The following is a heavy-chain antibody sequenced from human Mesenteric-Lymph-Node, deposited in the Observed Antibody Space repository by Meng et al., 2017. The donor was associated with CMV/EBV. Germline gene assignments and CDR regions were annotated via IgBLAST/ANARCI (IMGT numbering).Heavy chain of an antibody. J-gene: IGHJ6*02. D-gene: IGHD4-11*01. V-gene: IGHV3-66*02. CDR2: IYSGGST. CDR3: ASYSNYHGGYYYYGMDV. CDR1: GFTVSSNY. Sequence: GGSLRLSCAASGFTVSSNYMSWVRQAPGKGLEWVSVIYSGGSTYYADSVKGRFTISRDNSKNTLYLQMNSLRAEDTAVYYCASYSNYHGGYYYYGMDVWGQGTTVTVSS.